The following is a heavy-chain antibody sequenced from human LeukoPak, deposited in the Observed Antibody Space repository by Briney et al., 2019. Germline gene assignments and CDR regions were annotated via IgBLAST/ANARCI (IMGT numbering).Heavy chain of an antibody. D-gene: IGHD6-19*01. CDR1: GGSISSYY. J-gene: IGHJ5*02. CDR2: IYTSGST. CDR3: ARVGSSGWDTFEQSPT. V-gene: IGHV4-4*07. Sequence: SETLSLTCTVSGGSISSYYWSWIRQPAGKGLEWIGRIYTSGSTNYNPSLKSRVTMSVDTSKNQFSLKLSSVTAADTAVYYCARVGSSGWDTFEQSPTWGQGALVTVSS.